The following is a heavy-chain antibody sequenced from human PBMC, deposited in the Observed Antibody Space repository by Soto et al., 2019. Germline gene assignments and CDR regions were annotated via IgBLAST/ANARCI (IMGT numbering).Heavy chain of an antibody. Sequence: GGSLRLSCAASGFTFSNAWMSWVRQAPGKGLEWVGRIKSKTDGGTTDYAAPVKGRFTISRDDSKNTLYLQMNSLKTEDTAVYYCTTDGVDYYDSSGYYYVLRVPFDYWGQGTLVTVSS. CDR3: TTDGVDYYDSSGYYYVLRVPFDY. CDR1: GFTFSNAW. J-gene: IGHJ4*02. CDR2: IKSKTDGGTT. D-gene: IGHD3-22*01. V-gene: IGHV3-15*01.